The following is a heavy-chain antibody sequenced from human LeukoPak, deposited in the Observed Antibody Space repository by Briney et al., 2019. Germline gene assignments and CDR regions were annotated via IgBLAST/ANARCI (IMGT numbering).Heavy chain of an antibody. Sequence: PGKSLRLSCAASGFTFSSYGMHWVRQAPGKGLEWVAVISYDGSSKYYADSVKGRFTISRDNSKNTLYLQMNSLRPEDTAVYYCARDFWSGYHAFDYWGQGTLVTVSS. V-gene: IGHV3-30*03. CDR1: GFTFSSYG. CDR3: ARDFWSGYHAFDY. J-gene: IGHJ4*02. D-gene: IGHD3-3*01. CDR2: ISYDGSSK.